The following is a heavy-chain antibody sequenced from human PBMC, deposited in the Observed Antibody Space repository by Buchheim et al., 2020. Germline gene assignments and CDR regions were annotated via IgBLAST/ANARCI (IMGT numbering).Heavy chain of an antibody. CDR3: ARGPRYSSGWSSPFDY. Sequence: QVQLQQWGAGLLKPSETLSLTCAVYGGSFSGYYWSWIRQPPGKGLEWIGEINHSGSTNYNPSLKSRVTISVDTSKNQFSLKLSSVTAADTAVYYCARGPRYSSGWSSPFDYWGQGTL. D-gene: IGHD6-19*01. CDR2: INHSGST. CDR1: GGSFSGYY. J-gene: IGHJ4*02. V-gene: IGHV4-34*01.